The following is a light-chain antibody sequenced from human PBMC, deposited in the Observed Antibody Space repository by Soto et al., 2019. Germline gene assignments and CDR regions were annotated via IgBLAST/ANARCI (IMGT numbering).Light chain of an antibody. CDR3: QQYNNWPRT. CDR2: TVS. Sequence: EIVLTQSPGTLSLSPGERATLSGRASQSVSSAYLAWYQQKPGQAPRLLIYTVSRRATGIPDRFSGSGSGTDFTLTVSRLEPEDFAVYYCQQYNNWPRTFGQGTKVDIK. CDR1: QSVSSAY. J-gene: IGKJ1*01. V-gene: IGKV3-20*01.